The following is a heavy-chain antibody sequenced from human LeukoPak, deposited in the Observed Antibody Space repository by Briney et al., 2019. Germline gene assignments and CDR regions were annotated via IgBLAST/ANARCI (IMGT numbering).Heavy chain of an antibody. J-gene: IGHJ4*02. CDR3: ARARDSSGYSDYFDS. CDR2: IYSGGNT. D-gene: IGHD3-22*01. Sequence: HAGRSLRLSCAASGFTFSSYGMHWVRQAPGKGLEWVSLIYSGGNTYYADSVKGRFTISRDNSKNTVSLQMNSLRGEDAAVYYCARARDSSGYSDYFDSWGQGTLVTVSS. V-gene: IGHV3-66*01. CDR1: GFTFSSYG.